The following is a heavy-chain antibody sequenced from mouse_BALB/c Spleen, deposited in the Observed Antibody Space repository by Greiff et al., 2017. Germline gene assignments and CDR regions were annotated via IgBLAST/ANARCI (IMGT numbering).Heavy chain of an antibody. CDR2: IDPENGNT. D-gene: IGHD2-1*01. CDR3: ARGYGNRFAY. V-gene: IGHV14-1*02. Sequence: EVKLVESGAELVRPGALVKLSCKASGFNIKDYYMHWVKQRPEQGLEWIGWIDPENGNTIYDPKFQGKASITADTSSNTAYLQLSSLTSEDTAVYYCARGYGNRFAYWGQGTLVTVSA. J-gene: IGHJ3*01. CDR1: GFNIKDYY.